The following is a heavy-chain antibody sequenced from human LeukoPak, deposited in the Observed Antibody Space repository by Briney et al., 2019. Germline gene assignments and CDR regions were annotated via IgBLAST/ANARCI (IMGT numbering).Heavy chain of an antibody. CDR3: AKDPFGDYYDSSGYYWAY. J-gene: IGHJ4*02. CDR1: GFTFSNYW. V-gene: IGHV3-7*01. CDR2: IKQDGSEK. Sequence: GGSLRLSCAASGFTFSNYWMGWVRQAPGKGLEWVANIKQDGSEKFYVDSVKGRFTISRDNAKNSLYLQMNSLRAEDTAIYYCAKDPFGDYYDSSGYYWAYWGQGTLVTVSS. D-gene: IGHD3-22*01.